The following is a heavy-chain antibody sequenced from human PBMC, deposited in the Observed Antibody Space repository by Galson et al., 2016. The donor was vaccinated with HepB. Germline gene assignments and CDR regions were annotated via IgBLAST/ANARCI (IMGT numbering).Heavy chain of an antibody. CDR1: GFTLSSHA. J-gene: IGHJ3*01. Sequence: LRLSCAASGFTLSSHAMHWVRQAPGKGLEWVAGISYDGNNKYEGDSVKGRFTMSRDNSKNAVHLQMNSLRAEDTAVYYCARDVGDWSGYYLVFSLDVWGQGTMVTVSS. CDR3: ARDVGDWSGYYLVFSLDV. D-gene: IGHD3-3*01. V-gene: IGHV3-30*04. CDR2: ISYDGNNK.